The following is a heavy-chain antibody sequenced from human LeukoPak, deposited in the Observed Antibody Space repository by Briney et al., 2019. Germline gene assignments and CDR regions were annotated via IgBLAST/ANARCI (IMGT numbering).Heavy chain of an antibody. CDR1: GYTFTNYG. Sequence: ASVKVSCKASGYTFTNYGVTWVRQAPGQGLEWVGWITAYNGNKKYAQNLQGRVTMTTDTSTSTAYLELRSLRSDDTAVYFCARDSPAYCGGDCSPAYWGQGTLVTVSS. CDR3: ARDSPAYCGGDCSPAY. CDR2: ITAYNGNK. D-gene: IGHD2-21*02. J-gene: IGHJ4*02. V-gene: IGHV1-18*01.